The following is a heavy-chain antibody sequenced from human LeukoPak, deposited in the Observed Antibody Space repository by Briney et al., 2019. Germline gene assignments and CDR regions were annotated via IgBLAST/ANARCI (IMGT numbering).Heavy chain of an antibody. CDR1: GVSITSGDYY. J-gene: IGHJ4*02. CDR3: GRRSAADGTVF. CDR2: IYHSGRS. V-gene: IGHV4-30-4*01. Sequence: SETLSLTCTVSGVSITSGDYYWSWMRQPPGKGLEWIGYIYHSGRSYYNPSLKSRATISMDTSKNEFSLRLTSVTAADMAVYYCGRRSAADGTVFWGQGTLVTVSS. D-gene: IGHD6-13*01.